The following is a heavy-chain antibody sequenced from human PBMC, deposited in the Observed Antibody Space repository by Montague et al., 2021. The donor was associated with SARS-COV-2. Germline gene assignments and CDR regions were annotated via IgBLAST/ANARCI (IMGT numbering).Heavy chain of an antibody. V-gene: IGHV4-31*03. Sequence: TLSLTCTVSGGSVTSTTYYWSWFRQRPGRGLEWVGFIYSSGSTAYSPSLENRLTMSIDTSKNQFSLRLTSATAADTAVYYCAKGSGYPWGRGTRVA. CDR2: IYSSGST. J-gene: IGHJ2*01. CDR3: AKGSGYP. D-gene: IGHD6-25*01. CDR1: GGSVTSTTYY.